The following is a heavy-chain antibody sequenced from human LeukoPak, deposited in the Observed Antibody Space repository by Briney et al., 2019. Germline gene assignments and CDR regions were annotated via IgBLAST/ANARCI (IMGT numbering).Heavy chain of an antibody. CDR3: ATLRTATRLNRVDY. J-gene: IGHJ4*02. V-gene: IGHV4-34*01. CDR2: INHSGST. Sequence: SETLSLTCAVYGGSFSGYYWSWIRQPPGKGLEWIGEINHSGSTNYNPSLKSRVTISVDTSKNQFSLKLSSVTAADTAVYYCATLRTATRLNRVDYWGQGTLVTVSS. D-gene: IGHD4-11*01. CDR1: GGSFSGYY.